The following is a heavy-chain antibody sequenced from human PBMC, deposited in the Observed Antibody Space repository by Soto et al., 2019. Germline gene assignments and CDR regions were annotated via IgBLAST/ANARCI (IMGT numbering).Heavy chain of an antibody. V-gene: IGHV3-23*01. D-gene: IGHD3-9*01. CDR3: AKVASTFLTNFYKAYFDY. CDR1: GLTFRNYG. CDR2: ISGNGDST. J-gene: IGHJ4*02. Sequence: GGSLRLSCAASGLTFRNYGMSWVRQAPGKGLEWVSDISGNGDSTYYSDSVKGRFTISRDNSKNTLYLQMNSLRAEDTAVYYCAKVASTFLTNFYKAYFDYWGQGALVTV.